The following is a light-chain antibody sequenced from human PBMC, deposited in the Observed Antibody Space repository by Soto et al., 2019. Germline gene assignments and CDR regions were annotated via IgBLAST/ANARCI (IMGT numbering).Light chain of an antibody. CDR1: QSVSSY. J-gene: IGKJ2*01. CDR2: DAS. Sequence: EIVLTQSPATLSLSPGERATLSCRASQSVSSYLAWYQQKPGQATRLLIYDASNRATGIPARFSGSGSGTDFTLTISSIEPEDFAVYYCQQRSKSYTFCQGTKLEIK. CDR3: QQRSKSYT. V-gene: IGKV3-11*01.